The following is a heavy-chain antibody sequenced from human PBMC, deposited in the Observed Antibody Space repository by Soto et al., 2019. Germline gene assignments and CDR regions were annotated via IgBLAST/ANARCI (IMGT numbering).Heavy chain of an antibody. V-gene: IGHV6-1*01. D-gene: IGHD2-8*01. CDR3: ARLIGNSWLDS. Sequence: QVQLQQSGPGLVKPSQTLSLTCAISGDSVSTNSATWDWIRQSPSRGLEWLGRTYYRSKWYNDYSISAKGRXTXNXXTSNHQISLQLNSVTPDDTAVYYCARLIGNSWLDSWGQGTLVTVSS. J-gene: IGHJ5*01. CDR2: TYYRSKWYN. CDR1: GDSVSTNSAT.